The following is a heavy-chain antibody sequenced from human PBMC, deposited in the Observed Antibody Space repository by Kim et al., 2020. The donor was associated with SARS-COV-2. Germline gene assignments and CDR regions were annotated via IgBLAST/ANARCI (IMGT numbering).Heavy chain of an antibody. CDR2: GST. V-gene: IGHV4-59*09. Sequence: GSTNDHPSLKGRVTISMDTSKTPFSLGLSSMTAADTALYYCARGGKGAFDTWGRGTMVTVSS. J-gene: IGHJ3*02. CDR3: ARGGKGAFDT.